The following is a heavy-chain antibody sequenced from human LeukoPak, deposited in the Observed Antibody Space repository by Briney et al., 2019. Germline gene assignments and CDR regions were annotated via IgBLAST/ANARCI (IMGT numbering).Heavy chain of an antibody. CDR2: IWYDGSNK. D-gene: IGHD3-10*01. CDR3: ARDLYYYGSGSYSSIDY. J-gene: IGHJ4*02. V-gene: IGHV3-33*01. CDR1: GFTFSSYG. Sequence: PGRSLRLSCAASGFTFSSYGMHWVRQAPGKGLEWVAVIWYDGSNKYYADSVKGRFTISRDNSKNTLYLQVNSLRAEDTAVYYCARDLYYYGSGSYSSIDYWGQGTLVTVSS.